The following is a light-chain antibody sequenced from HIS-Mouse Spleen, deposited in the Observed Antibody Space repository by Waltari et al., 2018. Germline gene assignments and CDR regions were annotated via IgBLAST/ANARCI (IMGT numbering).Light chain of an antibody. CDR3: CSYAGSYTFPYV. Sequence: QSALTQPRSVSGSPGQSVTISCTGTSSDVGGYNYVSWYQQHPGKVPKLMIYDLSKRPSGGPDRFSGSRSGNTASLTISGLQAEDEAEYYCCSYAGSYTFPYVFGTGTKVTVL. CDR2: DLS. J-gene: IGLJ1*01. V-gene: IGLV2-11*01. CDR1: SSDVGGYNY.